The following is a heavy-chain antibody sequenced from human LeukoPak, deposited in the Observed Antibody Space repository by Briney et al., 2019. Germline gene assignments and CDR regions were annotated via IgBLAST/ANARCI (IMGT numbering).Heavy chain of an antibody. CDR2: IYYSGST. CDR3: ARESAMIVVAGDAFDI. V-gene: IGHV4-59*06. J-gene: IGHJ3*02. CDR1: GGSISSYY. Sequence: SETLSLTCTVSGGSISSYYWSWIRQHPGKGLEWIGYIYYSGSTYYNPSLKSRVTISVDTSKNQFSLKLSSVTAADTAVYYCARESAMIVVAGDAFDIWGQGTMVTVSS. D-gene: IGHD3-22*01.